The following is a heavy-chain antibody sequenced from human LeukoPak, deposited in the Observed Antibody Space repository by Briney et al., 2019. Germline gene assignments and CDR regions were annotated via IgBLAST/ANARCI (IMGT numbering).Heavy chain of an antibody. V-gene: IGHV4-39*01. CDR2: IYYSGST. J-gene: IGHJ4*02. Sequence: SETLSLTCTVSGGSISSSSYYWGWIRQPPGKGLEWIGSIYYSGSTYYNPSLKSRVTISVDTSKNQFSLKLSSVTAADTAVYYCARRVWDHPFDYWGQGTLVTVFS. D-gene: IGHD3-16*01. CDR1: GGSISSSSYY. CDR3: ARRVWDHPFDY.